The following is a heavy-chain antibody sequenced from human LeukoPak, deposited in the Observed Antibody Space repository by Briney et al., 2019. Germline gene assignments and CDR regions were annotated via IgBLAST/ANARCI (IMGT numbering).Heavy chain of an antibody. CDR2: ISAYNGNT. Sequence: AASVKVSCKASGYTFTSYGISWVRQAPGQGLEWMGWISAYNGNTNYAQKLQGRVTMTTDTSTSTAYMELRSLRSDDTAVYYCARDTSAMITFGGVIVIPHYYYYYMDVWGKGTTVTVSS. D-gene: IGHD3-16*02. J-gene: IGHJ6*03. V-gene: IGHV1-18*01. CDR3: ARDTSAMITFGGVIVIPHYYYYYMDV. CDR1: GYTFTSYG.